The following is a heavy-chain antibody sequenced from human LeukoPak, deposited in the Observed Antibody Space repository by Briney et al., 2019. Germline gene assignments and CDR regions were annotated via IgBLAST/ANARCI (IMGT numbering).Heavy chain of an antibody. CDR1: GFTFSSYA. D-gene: IGHD1-7*01. CDR2: ISGSGGST. CDR3: AKDLYNWNSNPDY. J-gene: IGHJ4*02. Sequence: GGSLRLSCAASGFTFSSYAMRWVRQAPGKGLEWVSAISGSGGSTYYADSVKGRFTISRDNSKNTRYLQMNSLRAEDTAVYYCAKDLYNWNSNPDYWGQGTLVTVSS. V-gene: IGHV3-23*01.